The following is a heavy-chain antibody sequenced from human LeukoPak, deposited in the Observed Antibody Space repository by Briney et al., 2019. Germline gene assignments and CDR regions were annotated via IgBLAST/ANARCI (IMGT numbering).Heavy chain of an antibody. CDR3: TTEIYDFWSGPPG. D-gene: IGHD3-3*01. Sequence: GGSLRPSCAASGFTFSSYAMHWVRQAPGKGLEWVAVISYDGSNKYYADSVKGRFTISRDNSKNTLYLQMNSLKTEDTAVYYCTTEIYDFWSGPPGGGQGTLVTVSS. CDR1: GFTFSSYA. CDR2: ISYDGSNK. V-gene: IGHV3-30-3*01. J-gene: IGHJ4*02.